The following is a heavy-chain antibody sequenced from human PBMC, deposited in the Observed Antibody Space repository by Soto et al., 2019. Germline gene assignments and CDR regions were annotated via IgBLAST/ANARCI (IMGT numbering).Heavy chain of an antibody. V-gene: IGHV4-4*02. CDR3: ARVFTPNIAAAGTFDY. CDR1: GDSISSSNW. J-gene: IGHJ4*02. Sequence: SETLSLTCAVSGDSISSSNWWSWVRQPPGKGLEWIGEIYHGGNTNYNPSLKSRVTISVDKSRNQFSLKLSSVTAADTAVYYCARVFTPNIAAAGTFDYWGQGTLVTVPQ. D-gene: IGHD6-13*01. CDR2: IYHGGNT.